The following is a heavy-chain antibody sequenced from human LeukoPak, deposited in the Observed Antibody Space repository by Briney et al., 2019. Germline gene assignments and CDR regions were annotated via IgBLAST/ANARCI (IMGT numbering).Heavy chain of an antibody. Sequence: GGSLRLSCAASGFTFSSSAMHWVRQASGKGLEWVGRIRSKANSYATAYAASVKGRFTISRDDPKNTAYLQMNSLKTEDTAVYYCTRGVSSSWGQGTLVTVSS. V-gene: IGHV3-73*01. CDR3: TRGVSSS. CDR1: GFTFSSSA. J-gene: IGHJ4*02. D-gene: IGHD6-13*01. CDR2: IRSKANSYAT.